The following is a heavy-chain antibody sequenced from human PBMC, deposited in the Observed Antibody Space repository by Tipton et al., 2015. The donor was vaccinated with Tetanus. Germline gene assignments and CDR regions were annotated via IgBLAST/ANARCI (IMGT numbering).Heavy chain of an antibody. J-gene: IGHJ4*01. D-gene: IGHD6-25*01. CDR2: ISSTSRYV. V-gene: IGHV3-21*01. CDR3: VSGAALDY. Sequence: SLRLSCEVSGFSFSDYKMNWVRQGPGRGLEWVSSISSTSRYVNYADSVKGRFTISRDNAKNSLFLEMHTLRADDTAVYYCVSGAALDYWGHGTLMSVSS. CDR1: GFSFSDYK.